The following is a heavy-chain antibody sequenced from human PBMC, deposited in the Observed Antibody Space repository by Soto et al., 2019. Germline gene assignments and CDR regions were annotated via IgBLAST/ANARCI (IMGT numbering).Heavy chain of an antibody. CDR2: IHYSGTT. CDR1: GTTISSYY. V-gene: IGHV4-59*01. D-gene: IGHD2-8*01. CDR3: ARYNSYAIDY. Sequence: SETLSLTCTVSGTTISSYYWSWIRQPPGKGLEWIANIHYSGTTNYNPSLASRVTLSVDTSKNQFSLKMTSVTAADRAMYFCARYNSYAIDYWGRGTLVTVSS. J-gene: IGHJ4*02.